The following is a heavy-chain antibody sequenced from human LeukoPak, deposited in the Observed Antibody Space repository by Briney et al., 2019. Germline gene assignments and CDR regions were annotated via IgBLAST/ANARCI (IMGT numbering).Heavy chain of an antibody. D-gene: IGHD7-27*01. CDR3: ARDWVHGEDY. CDR1: GYTFTSYY. J-gene: IGHJ4*02. Sequence: ASVKVSCKASGYTFTSYYMHWVRQAPGQGLEWIGIVNPSGGSTSYAQKFQGRVTMTRDTSTSTVYMELSSLRSEDTAVYYCARDWVHGEDYWGQGTLVTVSS. V-gene: IGHV1-46*01. CDR2: VNPSGGST.